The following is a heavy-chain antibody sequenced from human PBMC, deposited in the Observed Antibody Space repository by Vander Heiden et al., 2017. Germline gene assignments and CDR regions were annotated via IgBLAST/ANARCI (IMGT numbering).Heavy chain of an antibody. CDR2: ISSSSSYI. CDR1: GFTFSSYS. J-gene: IGHJ6*02. D-gene: IGHD2-2*01. Sequence: EVQLVESGGGLVKPGGSLRLSCAASGFTFSSYSMKWVRQGPGKGLEWVSSISSSSSYIYYADSVKGRFTISRDNAKNSLYLQMNSLRAEDTAVYYCARGGSAARMDYYYYGMDVWGQGPTVTVSS. CDR3: ARGGSAARMDYYYYGMDV. V-gene: IGHV3-21*01.